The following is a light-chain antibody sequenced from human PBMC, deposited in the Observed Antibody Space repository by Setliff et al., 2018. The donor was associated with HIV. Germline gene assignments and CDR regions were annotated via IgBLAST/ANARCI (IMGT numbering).Light chain of an antibody. CDR1: SSDIGTYKL. CDR3: CSYAGSNTFV. J-gene: IGLJ1*01. Sequence: QSALAQPASVSGSPGQSISISCTGTSSDIGTYKLVSWYQQHPGKAPRLMIYEVTKRPSGVSNLFSGSKSGNTASLTISGLQSEDDADYYCCSYAGSNTFVFGTGTKVTVL. CDR2: EVT. V-gene: IGLV2-23*02.